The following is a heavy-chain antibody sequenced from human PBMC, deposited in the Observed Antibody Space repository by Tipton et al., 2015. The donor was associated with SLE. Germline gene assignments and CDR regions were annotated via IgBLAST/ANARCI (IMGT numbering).Heavy chain of an antibody. CDR1: GGSINSGDYS. Sequence: TLSLTCAVSGGSINSGDYSWSWIRQPPGKGLEWIGYIFHSGNAYCNPSLKSRVTISVDMSRNQFSLRLDSVTAADTALYYCARLTYYDSTGHFDYWGQGSLVTVSS. D-gene: IGHD3-22*01. CDR3: ARLTYYDSTGHFDY. J-gene: IGHJ4*02. V-gene: IGHV4-30-2*01. CDR2: IFHSGNA.